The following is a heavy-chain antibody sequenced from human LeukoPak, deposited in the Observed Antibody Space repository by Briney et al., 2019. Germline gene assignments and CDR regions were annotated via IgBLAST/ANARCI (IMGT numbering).Heavy chain of an antibody. Sequence: SETLSLTCAVYGGSFSGYYWSWIRRPPGKGLEWIGEINHSGSTNYNPSLKSRVTISVDTSKNQFSLQLNSVTPEDTAVYYCARGRIAAAGPPDVDDYWGQGTLVTVSS. CDR1: GGSFSGYY. CDR2: INHSGST. V-gene: IGHV4-34*01. CDR3: ARGRIAAAGPPDVDDY. D-gene: IGHD6-13*01. J-gene: IGHJ4*02.